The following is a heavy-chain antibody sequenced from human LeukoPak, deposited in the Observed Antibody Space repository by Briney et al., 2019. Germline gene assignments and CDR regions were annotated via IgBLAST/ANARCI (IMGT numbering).Heavy chain of an antibody. CDR1: GYSFTSYG. CDR2: ISAYNGNT. Sequence: VASVKVSCKASGYSFTSYGISWARQAPGQGLEWMGWISAYNGNTNYAQKLQGRVTMTTDTSTSTAYMELRSLRADDTAVYYCARVRSYGRLDYWGQGTLVTVSS. J-gene: IGHJ4*02. CDR3: ARVRSYGRLDY. V-gene: IGHV1-18*01. D-gene: IGHD5-18*01.